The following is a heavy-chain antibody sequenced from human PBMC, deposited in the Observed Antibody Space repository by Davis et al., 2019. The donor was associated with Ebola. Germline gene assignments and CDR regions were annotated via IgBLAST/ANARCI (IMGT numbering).Heavy chain of an antibody. D-gene: IGHD3-22*01. J-gene: IGHJ4*02. CDR3: AKSGGSYETNGYFDY. V-gene: IGHV3-23*01. CDR1: GFTFSSYA. CDR2: ISGSGGST. Sequence: GESLKISCAASGFTFSSYAMSWVRQAPGKGLEWVSAISGSGGSTYYADSVKGRFTISRDNSKNTLYLQMNSLRAEDTAVYYCAKSGGSYETNGYFDYWGQGTLVTVSS.